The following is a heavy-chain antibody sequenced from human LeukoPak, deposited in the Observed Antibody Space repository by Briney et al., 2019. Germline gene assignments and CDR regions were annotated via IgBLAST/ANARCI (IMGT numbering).Heavy chain of an antibody. CDR1: GGSIDSPNW. CDR2: VYHSGST. CDR3: ARRIAAADAFDI. D-gene: IGHD6-13*01. Sequence: SGTLSLTCVVSGGSIDSPNWWTWVRQPPGKGLEWIGEVYHSGSTNYNPSLKSRVTISVDKSNNQFSLKLNSVTAADTAVYYCARRIAAADAFDIWGQGTMVTVSS. J-gene: IGHJ3*02. V-gene: IGHV4-4*02.